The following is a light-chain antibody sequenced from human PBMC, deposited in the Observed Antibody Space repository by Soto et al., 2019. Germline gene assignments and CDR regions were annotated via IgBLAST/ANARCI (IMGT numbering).Light chain of an antibody. J-gene: IGLJ3*02. CDR3: SSYTSSSTWV. Sequence: QSALTQPASVSGSPGQSITISCTGTSSDVGGYNYVSWYQQHPGKAPKPMIYEVSNRPSGVSNRFSGSKSGNTASLTIFGLQAEDEADYYCSSYTSSSTWVLGGATKLTVL. V-gene: IGLV2-14*01. CDR1: SSDVGGYNY. CDR2: EVS.